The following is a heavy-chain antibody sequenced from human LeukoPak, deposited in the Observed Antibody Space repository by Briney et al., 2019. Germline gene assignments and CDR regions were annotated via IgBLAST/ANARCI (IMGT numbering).Heavy chain of an antibody. V-gene: IGHV1-18*01. CDR2: ISAYNGNT. J-gene: IGHJ3*02. CDR3: ARDPYYYDSSGYQDGDAFDI. D-gene: IGHD3-22*01. CDR1: GYTFTSYG. Sequence: ASVKVSCKASGYTFTSYGISWVRQAPGQGLEWMGWISAYNGNTNYAQKLQGRVTMTTDTSTSTAYMELRSLRSDDTAVYHCARDPYYYDSSGYQDGDAFDIWGQGTMVTVSS.